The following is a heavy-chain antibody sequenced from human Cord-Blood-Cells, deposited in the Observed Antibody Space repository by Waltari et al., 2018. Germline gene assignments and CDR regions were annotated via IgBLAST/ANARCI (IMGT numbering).Heavy chain of an antibody. CDR3: ASTSPPYYDFWSGYSPYDAFDI. J-gene: IGHJ3*02. CDR2: IYTRGGT. CDR1: GGSISSYY. Sequence: QVQLQESGPGLVKPSETLSLTCTVSGGSISSYYWSWIRQPAGKGLEWIGRIYTRGGTTYNPSLKSRVTMSVDTSKNQFSLKLSSVTAADTGVYYCASTSPPYYDFWSGYSPYDAFDIWGQGTMVTVSS. V-gene: IGHV4-4*07. D-gene: IGHD3-3*01.